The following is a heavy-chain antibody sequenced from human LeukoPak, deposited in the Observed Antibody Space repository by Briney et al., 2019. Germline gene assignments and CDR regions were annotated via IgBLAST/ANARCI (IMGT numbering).Heavy chain of an antibody. V-gene: IGHV3-7*01. CDR3: ARDLGVVVAATVSYFDY. CDR2: IKQDGSEK. J-gene: IGHJ4*02. D-gene: IGHD2-15*01. CDR1: GFTFSSYW. Sequence: GGSLRLSCAASGFTFSSYWMSWVRQAPGKGLEWVANIKQDGSEKYYVDSVKGRFTISRDNAKNSLYLQMNSLRAEDTAVYYCARDLGVVVAATVSYFDYWGQGTLVTVSS.